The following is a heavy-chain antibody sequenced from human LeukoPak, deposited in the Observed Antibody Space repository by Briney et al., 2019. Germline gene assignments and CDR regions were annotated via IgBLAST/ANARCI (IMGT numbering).Heavy chain of an antibody. Sequence: GGSLRLSCAASGFTFSSYVMHWVRQAPGKGLEYVSGISSNGDSTHYVSSVKDRFTIFRDNSKNTLYLQMGSLRAEDMAVYYCAREGHSSGHCGAFDIWGQGTMVTVSS. V-gene: IGHV3-64*01. D-gene: IGHD3-22*01. CDR1: GFTFSSYV. CDR3: AREGHSSGHCGAFDI. CDR2: ISSNGDST. J-gene: IGHJ3*02.